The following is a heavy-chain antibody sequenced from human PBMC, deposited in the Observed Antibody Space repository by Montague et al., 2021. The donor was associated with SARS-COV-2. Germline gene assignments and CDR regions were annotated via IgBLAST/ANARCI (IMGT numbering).Heavy chain of an antibody. CDR1: GVSVNNYY. V-gene: IGHV4-59*02. Sequence: SETLSLTCSVSGVSVNNYYWAWIRQTPEKGLEWIGYIYHTGSTNYNPSLRNRITISIDTSANQFSLKLGSVTPADTAVYYCVRDFYDTSDYFQGTFDVWGHGTVVSVSS. D-gene: IGHD3-22*01. CDR3: VRDFYDTSDYFQGTFDV. J-gene: IGHJ3*01. CDR2: IYHTGST.